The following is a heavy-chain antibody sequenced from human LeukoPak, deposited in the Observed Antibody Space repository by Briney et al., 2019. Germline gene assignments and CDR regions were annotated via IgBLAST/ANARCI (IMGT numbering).Heavy chain of an antibody. CDR2: IYSGGNT. V-gene: IGHV3-66*01. CDR3: VYGDFVRTVNYFDS. CDR1: GFTVSNTY. Sequence: GGSLRLSCAASGFTVSNTYMSWVRQAPGKGPEWGSVIYSGGNTYYADSVKGRFTISRDNSKNSLFLQMTSLRAEDTAVYYCVYGDFVRTVNYFDSWGQGTLVTVSS. J-gene: IGHJ4*02. D-gene: IGHD4-17*01.